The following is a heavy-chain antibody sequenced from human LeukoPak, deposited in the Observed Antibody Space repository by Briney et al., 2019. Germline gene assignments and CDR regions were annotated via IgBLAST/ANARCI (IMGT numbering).Heavy chain of an antibody. V-gene: IGHV3-74*01. CDR3: ANLGGNYGDYYYGMDV. CDR2: VNPQGSET. J-gene: IGHJ6*02. D-gene: IGHD4-11*01. CDR1: GFTFSSYW. Sequence: GGSLRLSCAASGFTFSSYWMHWVRQAPGKGLVWVSRVNPQGSETSYADSVKGRFTISRDNAKDALHLQMDNLRAEDTAVYYCANLGGNYGDYYYGMDVWGQGTTVTVSS.